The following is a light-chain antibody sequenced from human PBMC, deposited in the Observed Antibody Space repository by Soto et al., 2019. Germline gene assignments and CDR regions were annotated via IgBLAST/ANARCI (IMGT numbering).Light chain of an antibody. V-gene: IGLV1-40*01. CDR3: QSYDSSLSGHVV. CDR2: YND. CDR1: SSNLGSGFD. Sequence: QSVLTQPPSVSXAPGQRVTISCTGSSSNLGSGFDVQWYQQLPGTAPKLLIYYNDNRPSGVPDRFSGSKSGTSASLAITGLQADDEADYYCQSYDSSLSGHVVFGGGTQLTVL. J-gene: IGLJ2*01.